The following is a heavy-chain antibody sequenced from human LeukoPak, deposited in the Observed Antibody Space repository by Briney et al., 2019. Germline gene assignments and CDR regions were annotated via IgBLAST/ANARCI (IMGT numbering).Heavy chain of an antibody. J-gene: IGHJ4*02. CDR3: ARAWSSSYRILDY. Sequence: GGSLRLSCAASGFTFSGYWMSWVRQAPGKGLEWISYISSSGSSIYYADSVKGRFTISRDNAKNSLYLQMNSLRAEDTAVYYCARAWSSSYRILDYWGQGTLVTVSS. D-gene: IGHD3-3*01. V-gene: IGHV3-11*04. CDR2: ISSSGSSI. CDR1: GFTFSGYW.